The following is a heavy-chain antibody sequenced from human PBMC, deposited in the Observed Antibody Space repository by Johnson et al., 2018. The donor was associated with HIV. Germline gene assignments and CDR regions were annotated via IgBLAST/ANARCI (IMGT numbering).Heavy chain of an antibody. V-gene: IGHV3-66*02. J-gene: IGHJ3*02. Sequence: VQLVESGGGLVQPGGSLRLSCAASGIIVTGNFMSWVRQAPGKGLEWVSVINAGGDTYYADSVKGRFTISRDRSKNTVSLQMNSLRVEDTAVYYCASLRDAFDIWGQGTMVTVSS. CDR2: INAGGDT. CDR1: GIIVTGNF. CDR3: ASLRDAFDI.